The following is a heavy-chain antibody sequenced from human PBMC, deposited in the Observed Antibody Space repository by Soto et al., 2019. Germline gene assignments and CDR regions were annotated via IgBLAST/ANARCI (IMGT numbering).Heavy chain of an antibody. J-gene: IGHJ5*02. V-gene: IGHV2-70*01. CDR2: IDWDDDK. D-gene: IGHD6-19*01. Sequence: GSGPTLVNPTQPLTLTCTFSGFSLSTSGMCVSWIRQPPGKALEWLALIDWDDDKYYSTSLKTRLTISKDTSKNQVVLTMTNMDPVDTATYYCALEMVCGWPHRGWFDTWGQGTLVTVSS. CDR1: GFSLSTSGMC. CDR3: ALEMVCGWPHRGWFDT.